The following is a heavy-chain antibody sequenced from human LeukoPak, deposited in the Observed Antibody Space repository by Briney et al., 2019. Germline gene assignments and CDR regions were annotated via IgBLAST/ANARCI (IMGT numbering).Heavy chain of an antibody. CDR1: GYTFTNYF. J-gene: IGHJ3*02. CDR3: ARKRGVGVDRNAFDI. CDR2: INPRGGST. D-gene: IGHD3-3*01. V-gene: IGHV1-46*01. Sequence: GASVKVSCKASGYTFTNYFMHWVRQAPGQGLEWMGIINPRGGSTGYAQKFQGRITMTTDMSTRTVYMELSSLESEDTAVYYCARKRGVGVDRNAFDIWGQGTMVTVSS.